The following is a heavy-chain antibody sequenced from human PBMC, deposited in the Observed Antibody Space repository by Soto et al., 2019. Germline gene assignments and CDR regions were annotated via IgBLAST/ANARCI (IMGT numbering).Heavy chain of an antibody. CDR2: INQSGST. J-gene: IGHJ4*02. V-gene: IGHV4-34*02. CDR1: GASFSGYY. D-gene: IGHD1-1*01. Sequence: QVQLQQWGAGLLKPSETLSLSCAVYGASFSGYYWNWIRQPPGKGLEWIGEINQSGSTNYSPSRKTRVTVSVDTSKKQISLRLNSVTAADTAVYYCARRFSGTGRYFDYWGQGTLVTVSS. CDR3: ARRFSGTGRYFDY.